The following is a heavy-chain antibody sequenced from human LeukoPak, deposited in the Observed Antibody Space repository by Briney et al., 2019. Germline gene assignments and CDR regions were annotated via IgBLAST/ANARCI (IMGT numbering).Heavy chain of an antibody. D-gene: IGHD3-9*01. CDR2: IRYDGSNK. CDR1: GFTFSSYG. CDR3: AKSNVLRYFDWSPTPDYMDV. V-gene: IGHV3-30*02. J-gene: IGHJ6*03. Sequence: PGGSLRLSCAASGFTFSSYGMHWVRQAPGKGLEWVAFIRYDGSNKYYADSVKGRFTISRDNSKNTLYLQMNSLRAEDTAVYYCAKSNVLRYFDWSPTPDYMDVWGKGTTVTVSS.